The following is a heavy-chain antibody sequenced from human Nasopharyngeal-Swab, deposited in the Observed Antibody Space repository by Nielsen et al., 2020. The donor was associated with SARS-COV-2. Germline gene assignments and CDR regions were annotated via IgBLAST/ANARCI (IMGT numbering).Heavy chain of an antibody. D-gene: IGHD3-9*01. CDR3: ARVRLPGYYSAYYYGMDV. CDR2: ISYDGSNK. V-gene: IGHV3-30*03. Sequence: VRQAPGKGLEWVAVISYDGSNKYYADSVKGRFTISRDNSKNTLYLQMNSLRAEDTAVYYCARVRLPGYYSAYYYGMDVWGQGTTVTVSS. J-gene: IGHJ6*02.